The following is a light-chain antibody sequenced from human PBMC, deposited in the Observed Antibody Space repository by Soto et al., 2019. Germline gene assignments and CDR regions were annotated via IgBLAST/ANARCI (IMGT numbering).Light chain of an antibody. Sequence: AIQMTQSPSSLSASVGDRVTITCRASQDIRNHLAWYQQKPGTAPKVLISAASSLQTGVPSRFSGSGSGTDFTLTISRLQPEDFATCYCLRDFNFPFTFGQGTKREV. CDR3: LRDFNFPFT. CDR1: QDIRNH. V-gene: IGKV1-6*01. CDR2: AAS. J-gene: IGKJ2*01.